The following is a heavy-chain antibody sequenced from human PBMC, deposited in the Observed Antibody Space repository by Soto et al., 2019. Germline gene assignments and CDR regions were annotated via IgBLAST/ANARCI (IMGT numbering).Heavy chain of an antibody. Sequence: PSETLSLTCTVSGDSISGSNTRYYWGWIRQTPAKGLEWIGSVYHGGTTYYNPSLESRVTISVDTSKNQLSLRLTSVTAADTALFYCVRLGYYYDRSGPYYFDSWGQGTPVTVSS. CDR2: VYHGGTT. D-gene: IGHD3-22*01. CDR1: GDSISGSNTRYY. J-gene: IGHJ4*02. CDR3: VRLGYYYDRSGPYYFDS. V-gene: IGHV4-39*01.